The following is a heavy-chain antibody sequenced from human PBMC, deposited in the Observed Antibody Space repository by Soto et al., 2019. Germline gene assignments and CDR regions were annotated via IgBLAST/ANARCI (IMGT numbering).Heavy chain of an antibody. CDR3: AAEKAYYDILTGPDY. V-gene: IGHV4-31*03. D-gene: IGHD3-9*01. CDR2: IYYSGST. Sequence: PSETLSLTCTVSGGSISSGGYYWSWIRQHPGKGLEWIGYIYYSGSTYYNPSLKSRVTISVDTSKNQFSLKLSSVTAADTAVYYCAAEKAYYDILTGPDYWGQGTLVTVS. J-gene: IGHJ4*02. CDR1: GGSISSGGYY.